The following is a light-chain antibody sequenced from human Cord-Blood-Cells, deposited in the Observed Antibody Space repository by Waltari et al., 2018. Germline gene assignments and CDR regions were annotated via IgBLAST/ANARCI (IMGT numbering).Light chain of an antibody. V-gene: IGLV2-14*03. CDR1: SSEVGGLNY. CDR2: DVS. J-gene: IGLJ1*01. Sequence: QSALTQPASVSGSPGQSIPISCTGTSSEVGGLNYVSWYQQHPGKTPKLMIYDVSNRPSGVSNRFSGSKSGNTASLTISGLQAEDEADYYCSSYTSSSTPYVFGTGTKVTVL. CDR3: SSYTSSSTPYV.